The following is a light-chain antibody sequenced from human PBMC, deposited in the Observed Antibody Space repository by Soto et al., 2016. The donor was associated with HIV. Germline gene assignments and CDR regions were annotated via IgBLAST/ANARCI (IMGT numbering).Light chain of an antibody. CDR1: QSISTY. CDR3: QQLNSYPRRLT. J-gene: IGKJ4*01. CDR2: DAS. Sequence: GDRVSITCRASQSISTYLHWYQQKPGRAPKLLIYDASSLQSGVPSRFSGRGSGTDFTLTISSLQPEDFATYYCQQLNSYPRRLTFGGGTKVEIK. V-gene: IGKV1-9*01.